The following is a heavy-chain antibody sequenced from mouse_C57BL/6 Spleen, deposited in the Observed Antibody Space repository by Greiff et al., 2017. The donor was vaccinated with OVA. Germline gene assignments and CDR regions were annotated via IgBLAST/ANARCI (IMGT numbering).Heavy chain of an antibody. CDR3: ARCHCGRNSDYFDY. Sequence: VQLQQSGAELVRPGTSVKVSCKASGYAFTNYLIEWVKQRPGKGLEWIGVINPGSGGTNYNEQFKGKATLTADKSASTAYMQLSSLTSEDSAVYFCARCHCGRNSDYFDYWGQGTTLTVSS. J-gene: IGHJ2*01. CDR2: INPGSGGT. V-gene: IGHV1-54*01. D-gene: IGHD1-1*01. CDR1: GYAFTNYL.